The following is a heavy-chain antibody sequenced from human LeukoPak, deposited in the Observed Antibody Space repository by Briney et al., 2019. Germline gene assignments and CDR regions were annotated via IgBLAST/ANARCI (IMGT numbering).Heavy chain of an antibody. J-gene: IGHJ6*04. CDR1: GFTFSSYW. CDR3: ARGPTLTSRDV. CDR2: INTDGSST. D-gene: IGHD3-16*01. Sequence: GGSLRLSRAASGFTFSSYWMHWVRHAPGKGLVWVSRINTDGSSTSYADSVKGRFTISRDNAKNTLYLQMNSLRAEDTAVYYCARGPTLTSRDVWGKGTTVTVPS. V-gene: IGHV3-74*01.